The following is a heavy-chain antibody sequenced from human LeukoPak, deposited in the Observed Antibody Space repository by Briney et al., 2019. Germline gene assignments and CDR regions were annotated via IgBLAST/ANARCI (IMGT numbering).Heavy chain of an antibody. CDR3: ARDRTTVSGPVDF. Sequence: GASVKVSCKASGGTFSSYAINWVRQAPGQGLEWMGIINPSGGSTSYAQKFQGRVTMTTDTSTSTAYMELRSLRSDDTAVYYCARDRTTVSGPVDFWGQGTMVTVSS. J-gene: IGHJ3*01. CDR1: GGTFSSYA. V-gene: IGHV1-46*01. D-gene: IGHD4-17*01. CDR2: INPSGGST.